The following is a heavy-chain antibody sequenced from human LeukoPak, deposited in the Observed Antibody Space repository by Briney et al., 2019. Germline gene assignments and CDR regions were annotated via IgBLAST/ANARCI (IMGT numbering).Heavy chain of an antibody. D-gene: IGHD3-3*01. J-gene: IGHJ6*02. CDR1: GGSFSGYY. CDR3: ARVFDFWSGYYRGYGMDV. CDR2: INHSGST. Sequence: PSETLSLTCAVYGGSFSGYYWSWIRQPPGKGLEWIGEINHSGSTNYNPSLKSRVTISVDTSKNQFSLKLSSVTAADTAVYYCARVFDFWSGYYRGYGMDVWGQGTTVTVSS. V-gene: IGHV4-34*01.